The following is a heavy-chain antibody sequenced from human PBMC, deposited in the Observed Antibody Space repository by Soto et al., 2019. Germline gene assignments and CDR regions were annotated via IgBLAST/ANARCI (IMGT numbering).Heavy chain of an antibody. Sequence: QVQLVESGGGVVQPGRSLRLSCAASGFTFSSYGMHWVRQAPGKWLEWVAVIWYDGSNKYYADSVKGRFTISRDNSKNTLYLQMNSLRAEDTAVYYCARDSMPPYYGSGSGWFDPWGQGTLVTVSS. V-gene: IGHV3-33*01. D-gene: IGHD3-10*01. CDR2: IWYDGSNK. CDR1: GFTFSSYG. CDR3: ARDSMPPYYGSGSGWFDP. J-gene: IGHJ5*02.